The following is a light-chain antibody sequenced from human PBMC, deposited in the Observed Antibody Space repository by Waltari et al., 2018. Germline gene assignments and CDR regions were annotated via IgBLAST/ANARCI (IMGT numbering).Light chain of an antibody. CDR1: HTIYNY. J-gene: IGKJ4*01. V-gene: IGKV1-39*01. CDR2: AAS. CDR3: QQSYTNPLT. Sequence: DIQMTQFPSSLSASIGDRVTITCRASHTIYNYLNCYQQYPGKAPKLLIYAASSLQSGVPSRFSGSGSGTTFTLTITNLQPEDLATYYCQQSYTNPLTVGGGTNVEIK.